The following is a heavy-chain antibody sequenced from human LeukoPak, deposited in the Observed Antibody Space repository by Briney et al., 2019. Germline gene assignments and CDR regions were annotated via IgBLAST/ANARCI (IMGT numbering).Heavy chain of an antibody. J-gene: IGHJ4*02. CDR2: ISATGGNT. CDR3: AKDGASAYSGSDY. CDR1: GFTFSSYA. D-gene: IGHD5-12*01. Sequence: GGSLRLSCAASGFTFSSYAMSWVRQAPGKGLEWVSFISATGGNTQYADSVKGRLTISRDNSKNTLYLQMNSLRAEDTAVYYCAKDGASAYSGSDYWGQGTLVTVSS. V-gene: IGHV3-23*01.